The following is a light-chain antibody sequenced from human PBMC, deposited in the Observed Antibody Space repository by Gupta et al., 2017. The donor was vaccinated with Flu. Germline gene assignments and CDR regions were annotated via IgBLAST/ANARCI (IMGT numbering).Light chain of an antibody. CDR1: QSVNTY. V-gene: IGKV3-11*01. J-gene: IGKJ5*01. Sequence: ATLSLSPGERATLSCRASQSVNTYLAWYQQKPGRAPRLLIYDASNRATGIPARFSGSGSGTDFTLTISSREPEDFAVYYCQQRSNWPPITFGQGTRLEIK. CDR2: DAS. CDR3: QQRSNWPPIT.